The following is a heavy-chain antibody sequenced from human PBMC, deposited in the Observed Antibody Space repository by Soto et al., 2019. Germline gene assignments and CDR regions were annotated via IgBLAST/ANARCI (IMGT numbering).Heavy chain of an antibody. D-gene: IGHD2-8*01. J-gene: IGHJ5*02. Sequence: QVQLQQWGAGLLKPSETLSLTCAVYGGSFSGYYWSWIRQPPGKGLEWIGEVNHSGSTNYNPSLTSRVSRSVDRSTNQSYRKPCSVTAASSAVYYCARHRLYGPLAPWGQGTLVTVSS. CDR2: VNHSGST. CDR3: ARHRLYGPLAP. CDR1: GGSFSGYY. V-gene: IGHV4-34*01.